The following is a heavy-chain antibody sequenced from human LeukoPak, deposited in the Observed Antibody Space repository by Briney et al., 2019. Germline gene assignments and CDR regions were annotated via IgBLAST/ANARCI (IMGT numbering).Heavy chain of an antibody. D-gene: IGHD3-22*01. CDR3: TRLVDDGSGPGAFDI. CDR1: GFIFGASG. V-gene: IGHV3-73*01. Sequence: GGSLRLFCAASGFIFGASGMHWVRQASGKGLEEVGRIRSKAKSYATAYAASVKGRFTISRDDSKNTAYLQMNSLKTEDMAVYYCTRLVDDGSGPGAFDIWGQGTMVTVSS. J-gene: IGHJ3*02. CDR2: IRSKAKSYAT.